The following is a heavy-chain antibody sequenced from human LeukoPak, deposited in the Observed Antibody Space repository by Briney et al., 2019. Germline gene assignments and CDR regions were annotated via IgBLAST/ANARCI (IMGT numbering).Heavy chain of an antibody. V-gene: IGHV1-69*05. CDR3: ARSPHLFYYDSSGYYPLFDY. Sequence: SVKVSCKASGYTFTSYGISWVRQAPGQGLEWMGGIIPIFGTANYAQKFQGRVTITTDESTSTAYMELSSLRSEDTAVYYCARSPHLFYYDSSGYYPLFDYWGQGTLVTVSS. CDR2: IIPIFGTA. CDR1: GYTFTSYG. J-gene: IGHJ4*02. D-gene: IGHD3-22*01.